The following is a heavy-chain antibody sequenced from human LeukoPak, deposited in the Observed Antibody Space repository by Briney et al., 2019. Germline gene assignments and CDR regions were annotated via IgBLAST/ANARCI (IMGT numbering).Heavy chain of an antibody. J-gene: IGHJ4*02. V-gene: IGHV3-23*01. CDR3: AREGTAMGFDY. CDR1: GFTFSSYG. CDR2: ISGSGGST. D-gene: IGHD5-18*01. Sequence: SGGSLRLSCAASGFTFSSYGMSWVRQAPGKGLEWVSAISGSGGSTYYADSVKGRFTISRDNAKNSLYLQMNSLRAEDTAVYYCAREGTAMGFDYWGQGTLVTVSS.